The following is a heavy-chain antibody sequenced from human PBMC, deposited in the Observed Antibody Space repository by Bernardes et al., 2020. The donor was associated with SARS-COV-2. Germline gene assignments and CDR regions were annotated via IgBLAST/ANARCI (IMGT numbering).Heavy chain of an antibody. CDR1: GFAFSSNG. CDR3: AKDLFWWSAADC. J-gene: IGHJ4*02. Sequence: GGSLRLSCAASGFAFSSNGMSWVRQAPGTGLEWVSSVGGDGATHYADSVRGRFSISRDTSKNTLFLQMNSLRAEDTAVYYCAKDLFWWSAADCWGQGALVTVSS. CDR2: VGGDGAT. V-gene: IGHV3-23*01. D-gene: IGHD2-21*01.